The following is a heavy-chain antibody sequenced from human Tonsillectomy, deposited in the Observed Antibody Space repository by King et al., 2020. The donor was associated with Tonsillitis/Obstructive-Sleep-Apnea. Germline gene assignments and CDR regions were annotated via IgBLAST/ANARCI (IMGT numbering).Heavy chain of an antibody. Sequence: QLVQSGAEVKKPGESLKISCKGSGYSFTDFWIGWVRQMPGKGLEWMGIIYLGDSNIRYSPSFQGQVTISADRSITTAYLQWDSLKASDTAIYYCARGRGYYNDSSESAYFDSWGQGTLVTVSS. J-gene: IGHJ4*02. V-gene: IGHV5-51*03. CDR3: ARGRGYYNDSSESAYFDS. CDR1: GYSFTDFW. CDR2: IYLGDSNI. D-gene: IGHD3-22*01.